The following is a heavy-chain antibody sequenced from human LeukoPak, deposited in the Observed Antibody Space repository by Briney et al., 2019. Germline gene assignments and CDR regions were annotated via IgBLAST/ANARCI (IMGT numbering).Heavy chain of an antibody. D-gene: IGHD1-14*01. CDR1: GFTFSSYA. CDR2: IYSSSTTI. Sequence: GVLRLSCAASGFTFSSYAMSWVRQAPGKGLEWLSYIYSSSTTIYYADSVRGRFTISRDNAKNSLFLQMNSLRAEDTAVYYCARALNLLNPVTLDYWGQGTLVTVSS. V-gene: IGHV3-48*01. J-gene: IGHJ4*02. CDR3: ARALNLLNPVTLDY.